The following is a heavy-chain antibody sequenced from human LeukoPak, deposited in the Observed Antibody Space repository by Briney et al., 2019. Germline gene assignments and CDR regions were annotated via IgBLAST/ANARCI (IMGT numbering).Heavy chain of an antibody. CDR3: ARHVAEYSSSWYLAY. J-gene: IGHJ4*02. Sequence: SKTLSLTCTVSGGSISSSSYYWGWIRQPPGKGLEWIGSIYYSGSTYYNPSLKSRVTISVDTSKNQFSLKLSSVTAADTAVSYCARHVAEYSSSWYLAYWGQATLVTVSS. CDR1: GGSISSSSYY. CDR2: IYYSGST. V-gene: IGHV4-39*01. D-gene: IGHD6-13*01.